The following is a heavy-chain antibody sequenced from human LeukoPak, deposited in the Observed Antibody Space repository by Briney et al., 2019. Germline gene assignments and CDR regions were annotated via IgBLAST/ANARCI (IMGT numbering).Heavy chain of an antibody. CDR2: VYNSGTT. CDR1: GVSIGSHY. CDR3: ARDAY. J-gene: IGHJ4*02. Sequence: SETLSLTCTVSGVSIGSHYWSWIRQSPGKGLEWIGCVYNSGTTIYNPSLTGRVTISVDTSKNQYSLNLRSVTAADAAVYYCARDAYWGQGILVTVSS. V-gene: IGHV4-59*11.